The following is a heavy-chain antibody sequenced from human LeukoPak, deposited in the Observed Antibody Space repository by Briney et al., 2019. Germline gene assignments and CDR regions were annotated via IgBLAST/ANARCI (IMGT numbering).Heavy chain of an antibody. CDR2: ITGSSDTI. J-gene: IGHJ4*02. Sequence: GGSLRLSCAASGFTLSSYSLNWVRQAPGKGLEWISCITGSSDTIKYADSVKGRFTIFRDNAKKSLYLQTTSLRAEDTAVYYCVRGKAGMAYFDYWGQGTLVTVSS. CDR1: GFTLSSYS. CDR3: VRGKAGMAYFDY. D-gene: IGHD5-18*01. V-gene: IGHV3-48*01.